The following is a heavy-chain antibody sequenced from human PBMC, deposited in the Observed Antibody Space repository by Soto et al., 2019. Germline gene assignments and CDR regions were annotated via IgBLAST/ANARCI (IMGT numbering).Heavy chain of an antibody. J-gene: IGHJ6*03. CDR3: ARGSSSSVYYMDV. Sequence: GESLKISCKGSGYSFTSYWIVWVRQMTGKGLEWMGIIYPGDSDTRCSPSFQGQVTISADKSISTAYLQWSSLKASDTAMYYCARGSSSSVYYMDVWGKGTTVTVSS. CDR1: GYSFTSYW. D-gene: IGHD6-6*01. V-gene: IGHV5-51*01. CDR2: IYPGDSDT.